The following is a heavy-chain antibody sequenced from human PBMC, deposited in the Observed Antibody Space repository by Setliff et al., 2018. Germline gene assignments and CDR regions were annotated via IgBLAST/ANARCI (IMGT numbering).Heavy chain of an antibody. V-gene: IGHV3-20*04. Sequence: GGSLRLSCEAYGFTFDDFGMSWVRQAPGKGLEWVSGTNWNGGSTAYADSVKGRFTISRDNAGKALYLQMNAVRAEDTALYFCARATAYYGSRSYYAFDYWGQGTLVTVSS. J-gene: IGHJ4*02. CDR1: GFTFDDFG. D-gene: IGHD3-10*01. CDR2: TNWNGGST. CDR3: ARATAYYGSRSYYAFDY.